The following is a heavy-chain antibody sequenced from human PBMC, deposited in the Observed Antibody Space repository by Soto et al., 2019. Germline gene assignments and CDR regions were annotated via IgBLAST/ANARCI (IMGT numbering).Heavy chain of an antibody. D-gene: IGHD3-22*01. Sequence: PSETLSLTCAVSGGSISSGGYSWSWIRQPPGKGLEWIGYIYHSGSTYYNQSLKSRVTISVDRSKNQFSLKLSSVTAADTAVYYCARRGPDYYDSSSGYYYLDYWGQGTLVTVSS. CDR2: IYHSGST. CDR3: ARRGPDYYDSSSGYYYLDY. J-gene: IGHJ4*02. V-gene: IGHV4-30-2*01. CDR1: GGSISSGGYS.